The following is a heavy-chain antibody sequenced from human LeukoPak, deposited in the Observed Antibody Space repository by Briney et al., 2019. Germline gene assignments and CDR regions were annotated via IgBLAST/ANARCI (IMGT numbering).Heavy chain of an antibody. CDR3: ARDLGYYDSSGYYDDY. V-gene: IGHV3-66*01. J-gene: IGHJ4*02. D-gene: IGHD3-22*01. Sequence: PGGSLRLSCAASGFTVSSNYMSWVRQAPGKGLEWVSVIYSGGSTYYADSVKGRFTISRDNSKNTLYLQMNSLRAEDTAVYYCARDLGYYDSSGYYDDYWGQGTLVTVSS. CDR2: IYSGGST. CDR1: GFTVSSNY.